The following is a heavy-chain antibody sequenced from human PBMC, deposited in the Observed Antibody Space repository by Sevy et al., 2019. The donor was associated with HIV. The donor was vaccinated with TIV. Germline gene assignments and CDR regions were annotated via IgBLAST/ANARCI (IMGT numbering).Heavy chain of an antibody. CDR3: ARITTIFTAGGDFQH. CDR1: GYTFTGYY. D-gene: IGHD3-9*01. V-gene: IGHV1-2*02. J-gene: IGHJ1*01. Sequence: ASVKVSCKASGYTFTGYYMHWVRQAPGQGPEWMGWINPNSCGTNYARKFQGRVTMTTDTSISTAYMELSRLRSDDTAVYYCARITTIFTAGGDFQHWGQGTLVTVSS. CDR2: INPNSCGT.